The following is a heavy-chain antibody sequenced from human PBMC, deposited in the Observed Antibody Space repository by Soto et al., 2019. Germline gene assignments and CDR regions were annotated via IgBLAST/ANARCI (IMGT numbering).Heavy chain of an antibody. CDR1: GFTFSSYW. D-gene: IGHD3-9*01. V-gene: IGHV3-7*01. CDR2: IKQDGSEK. Sequence: EVQLVESGGGLVQPGGSLRLSCAASGFTFSSYWMSWVRQAPGKGLEWVANIKQDGSEKYYVDSVKGRFTICRDNAKNSLYRQMSRRRAEDTDVYYCARVLTGAFDYWGQGTLVTVSS. J-gene: IGHJ4*02. CDR3: ARVLTGAFDY.